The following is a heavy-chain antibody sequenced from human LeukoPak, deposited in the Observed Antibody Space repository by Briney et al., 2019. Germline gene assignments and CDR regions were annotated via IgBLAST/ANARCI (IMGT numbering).Heavy chain of an antibody. CDR2: IYHSGST. CDR3: ARLGAYDFWSGYSPYYFDY. Sequence: PSETLSLTCAVSSYSISSGYYWGWIRQPPGKGLEWIGSIYHSGSTYYNPSLKSRVTISVDTSKNQFSLKLSSVTAADTAVYYCARLGAYDFWSGYSPYYFDYWGQGTLVTVSS. J-gene: IGHJ4*02. CDR1: SYSISSGYY. D-gene: IGHD3-3*01. V-gene: IGHV4-38-2*01.